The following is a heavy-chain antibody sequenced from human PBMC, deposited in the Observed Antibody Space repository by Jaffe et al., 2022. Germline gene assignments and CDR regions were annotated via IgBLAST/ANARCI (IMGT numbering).Heavy chain of an antibody. CDR3: ARGVTIPGPGPPHYFFYMDV. J-gene: IGHJ6*03. D-gene: IGHD2-21*01. CDR2: IIPGPHIP. V-gene: IGHV1-69*02. CDR1: GGTFTDYT. Sequence: QVQLVQSGAELKAPGSSVTVSCKASGGTFTDYTFSWVRQAPGEGLEWMGRIIPGPHIPNYVHKFQDRVTFSADSSTGTAYMKLDNLRDEDTAVYFCARGVTIPGPGPPHYFFYMDVWGQGTTVTVSS.